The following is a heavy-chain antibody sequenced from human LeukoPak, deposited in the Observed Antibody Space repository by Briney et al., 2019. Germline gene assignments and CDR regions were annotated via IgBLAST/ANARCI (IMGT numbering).Heavy chain of an antibody. CDR3: AIVGGIVDY. CDR1: GGSISSYY. D-gene: IGHD2-15*01. J-gene: IGHJ4*01. V-gene: IGHV4-59*01. Sequence: SETLSLTCTVSGGSISSYYWSWIRQPPGKGLEWIGYIYYSGSTNYNPSLKSRVTISVDTSKNQFSLKLSSVSAADTAVYYCAIVGGIVDYRGHGNLVSVSS. CDR2: IYYSGST.